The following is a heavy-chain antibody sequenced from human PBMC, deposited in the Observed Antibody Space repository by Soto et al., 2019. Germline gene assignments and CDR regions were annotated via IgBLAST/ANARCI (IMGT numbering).Heavy chain of an antibody. D-gene: IGHD2-15*01. V-gene: IGHV1-18*01. CDR3: ARVGVGYCSGGSCLRYYYYYMDV. CDR2: ISAYNGNT. CDR1: GYTFTSYG. Sequence: ASVKVSCKASGYTFTSYGISWVRQAPGQRLEWIGWISAYNGNTNYAQKLQGRVTMTTDTSTSTAYMELSSLRSEDTAVYYCARVGVGYCSGGSCLRYYYYYMDVWGKGTTVTVSS. J-gene: IGHJ6*03.